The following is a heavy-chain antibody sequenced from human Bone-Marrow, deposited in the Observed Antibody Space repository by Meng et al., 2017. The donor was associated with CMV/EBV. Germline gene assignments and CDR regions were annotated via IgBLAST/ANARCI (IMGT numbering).Heavy chain of an antibody. V-gene: IGHV3-48*03. CDR2: ISSSGSTI. CDR3: ARVADWSGYYYDGMDV. J-gene: IGHJ6*02. D-gene: IGHD3-3*01. CDR1: GFTFSSYE. Sequence: GGSLRLSCAASGFTFSSYEMNWVRQAPGKGLEWVSYISSSGSTIYYADSVKGRFTISRDNAKNSLYLKMNSLRAEDTAVYYCARVADWSGYYYDGMDVWGQGTTVTVSS.